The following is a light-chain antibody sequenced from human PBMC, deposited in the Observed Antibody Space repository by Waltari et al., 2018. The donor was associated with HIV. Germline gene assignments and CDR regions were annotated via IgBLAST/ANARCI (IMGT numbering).Light chain of an antibody. Sequence: HSVPAHSPPASGTPGQGGHISFFRRRPNPRCYCHNLYQQFPGTAPKLLIYSYGQRPSGVPERFSGSKSATSASLAISGLRSEDEADYYCATWDDSLNAWVFGGGTKLTVL. CDR2: SYG. CDR1: RPNPRCYC. V-gene: IGLV1-44*01. CDR3: ATWDDSLNAWV. J-gene: IGLJ3*02.